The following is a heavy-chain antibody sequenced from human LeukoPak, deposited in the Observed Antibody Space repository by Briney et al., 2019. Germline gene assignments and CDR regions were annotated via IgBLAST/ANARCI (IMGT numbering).Heavy chain of an antibody. CDR2: FYDSGST. CDR3: AREEQWLVAFYMDV. CDR1: GGSVSSGGYY. D-gene: IGHD6-19*01. V-gene: IGHV4-61*08. J-gene: IGHJ6*03. Sequence: SETLSLTCTVSGGSVSSGGYYWSWIRQPPGKGLEWIGFFYDSGSTNYNPSLKSRVTISVDTSKNQFSLKLSSVTAADTAVYYCAREEQWLVAFYMDVWGKGTTVTVSS.